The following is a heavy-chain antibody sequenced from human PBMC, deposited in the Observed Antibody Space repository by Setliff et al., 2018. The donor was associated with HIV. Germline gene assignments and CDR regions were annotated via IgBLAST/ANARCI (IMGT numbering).Heavy chain of an antibody. V-gene: IGHV4-38-2*01. D-gene: IGHD5-18*01. Sequence: SETLSLTCAVSGYSIRSGYYWGWIRQPPGKGLEWIGSIYHSGSTYYNPSLKSRVTISVDTSKNHFSLKLSSVTAADTAIYFCASGMRWDTAMGDAFDIWGQGTMVTVSS. J-gene: IGHJ3*02. CDR2: IYHSGST. CDR3: ASGMRWDTAMGDAFDI. CDR1: GYSIRSGYY.